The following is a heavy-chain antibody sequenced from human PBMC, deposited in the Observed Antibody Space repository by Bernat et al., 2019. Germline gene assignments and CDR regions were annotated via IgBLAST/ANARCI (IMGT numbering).Heavy chain of an antibody. Sequence: EVQLLESGGGLVQPGGSLRLSCAASGFTFSSYAMSWVRQAPGKGLEWVSGIIISGASTYYADTVKGRFTISRDNSKITVFLQMSRLRAEDTAVYYCAKDYCDYAGNFDYWGQGALVTVSS. CDR3: AKDYCDYAGNFDY. J-gene: IGHJ4*02. D-gene: IGHD4-17*01. CDR1: GFTFSSYA. CDR2: IIISGAST. V-gene: IGHV3-23*01.